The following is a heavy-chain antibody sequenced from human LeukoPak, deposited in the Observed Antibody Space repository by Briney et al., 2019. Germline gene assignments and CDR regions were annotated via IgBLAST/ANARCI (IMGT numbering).Heavy chain of an antibody. V-gene: IGHV3-33*06. D-gene: IGHD3-22*01. CDR3: AKDPGLGGYYYDSSDYPS. CDR1: GFTFSSYG. CDR2: IWYDGSNK. J-gene: IGHJ4*02. Sequence: GGSLRLSCAASGFTFSSYGMHWVRQAPGKGLEWVAVIWYDGSNKYYADSVKGRFTISRDNSKNTLYLQMNSLRAEDTAVYYCAKDPGLGGYYYDSSDYPSWGQGTLVTVSS.